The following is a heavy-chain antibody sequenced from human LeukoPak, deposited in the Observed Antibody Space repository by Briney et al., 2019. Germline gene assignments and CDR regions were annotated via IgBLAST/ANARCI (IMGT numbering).Heavy chain of an antibody. CDR2: IYYSGST. Sequence: SETLSLTCTVSGGSISSYYWSWIRQPPRKGLEWIGYIYYSGSTNYNPSLKSRVTISVDTSKNQFSLKLSSVTAADTAVYYGARDRSYYDILTGSNWFDPWGQGTLVTVSS. CDR3: ARDRSYYDILTGSNWFDP. D-gene: IGHD3-9*01. J-gene: IGHJ5*02. CDR1: GGSISSYY. V-gene: IGHV4-59*01.